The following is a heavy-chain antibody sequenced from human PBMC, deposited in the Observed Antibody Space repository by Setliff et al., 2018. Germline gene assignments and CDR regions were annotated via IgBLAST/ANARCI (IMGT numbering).Heavy chain of an antibody. J-gene: IGHJ4*02. CDR2: ISAYNGYI. CDR1: GYTFTSSG. D-gene: IGHD2-2*01. Sequence: ASVKVSCKASGYTFTSSGISWVRQAPGQGLEWMGWISAYNGYIVYAQKFQGRVTMTTDTSTTTAYMEVRSLRSDDTAVYYCARDRKEIVVKPPAASLDYWGQGTQVTVSS. CDR3: ARDRKEIVVKPPAASLDY. V-gene: IGHV1-18*01.